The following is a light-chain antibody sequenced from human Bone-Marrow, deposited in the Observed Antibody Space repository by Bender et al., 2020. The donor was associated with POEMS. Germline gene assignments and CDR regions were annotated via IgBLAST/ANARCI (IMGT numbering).Light chain of an antibody. CDR1: SSDVGAYNY. V-gene: IGLV2-8*01. CDR2: EVS. J-gene: IGLJ3*02. Sequence: QSALTQPPSASGSPGQSVTISCTGTSSDVGAYNYVSWYQQHPGKAPKLMIYEVSKRPSGVPDRFSGSKSANTASLTVSGLQAEDEADYFCSSYAGYNGGLFGGGTKLTVL. CDR3: SSYAGYNGGL.